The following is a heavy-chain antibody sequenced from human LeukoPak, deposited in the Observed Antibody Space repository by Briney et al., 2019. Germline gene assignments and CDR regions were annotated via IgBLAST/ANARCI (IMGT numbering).Heavy chain of an antibody. J-gene: IGHJ4*02. CDR1: GGSISSGGYY. CDR2: IYYSGST. Sequence: SRTLSLTCTVSGGSISSGGYYWSWIRQHPGKGLEWIGYIYYSGSTYYNPSLKSRVTISVDTSKNQFSLKLSSVTAADTAVYYCARGNGGWFTYYFDYWGQGTLVTVSS. V-gene: IGHV4-31*03. D-gene: IGHD6-19*01. CDR3: ARGNGGWFTYYFDY.